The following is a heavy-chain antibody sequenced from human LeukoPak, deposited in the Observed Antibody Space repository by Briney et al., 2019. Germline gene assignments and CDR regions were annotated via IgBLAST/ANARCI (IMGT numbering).Heavy chain of an antibody. D-gene: IGHD1-26*01. CDR1: GGSFSGYY. Sequence: SETLSLTCAVYGGSFSGYYWSWIRQPPGKGLEWIGEINHSGSTNYNPSLKSRVTISVDTTKNQFSLKLSSVTAADTAVYYCARRALVGATFRWGQGTLVTVSS. J-gene: IGHJ4*02. CDR3: ARRALVGATFR. CDR2: INHSGST. V-gene: IGHV4-34*01.